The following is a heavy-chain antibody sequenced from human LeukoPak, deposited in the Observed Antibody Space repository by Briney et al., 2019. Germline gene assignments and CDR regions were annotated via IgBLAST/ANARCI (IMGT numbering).Heavy chain of an antibody. CDR3: ATDRSDKVTMVRGVPTPLFDP. CDR2: FHYSGST. J-gene: IGHJ5*02. V-gene: IGHV4-59*01. Sequence: SETLSLTCTVSGGSISSYYWNWIRQPPGEGLEWIGYFHYSGSTNYNPSLKSRVTISVDTSKNQFSLKLSSVTAADTAVYYCATDRSDKVTMVRGVPTPLFDPWGQGTLVTVSS. CDR1: GGSISSYY. D-gene: IGHD3-10*01.